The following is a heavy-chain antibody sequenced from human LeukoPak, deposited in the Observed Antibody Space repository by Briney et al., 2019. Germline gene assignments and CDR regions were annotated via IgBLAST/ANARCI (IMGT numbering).Heavy chain of an antibody. Sequence: ASVKVSCKVSGYTLTELSMHWVRQAPGKGLEWMGGFDPEDGETIYAQKFQGRVTMTEDTSTDTAYMELSSLRSEDTAVYYCATRGITVVNPHRTFDYWGQGPLVTVSS. CDR1: GYTLTELS. CDR3: ATRGITVVNPHRTFDY. V-gene: IGHV1-24*01. J-gene: IGHJ4*02. CDR2: FDPEDGET. D-gene: IGHD4-23*01.